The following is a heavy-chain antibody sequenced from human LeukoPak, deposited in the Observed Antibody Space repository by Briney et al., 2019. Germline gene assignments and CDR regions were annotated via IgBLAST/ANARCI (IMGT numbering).Heavy chain of an antibody. Sequence: PGGSLRLSCAASGFTLSSYSMNWVRQTPGKGLEWVSSISSSSYIYYADSVKGRFTISRDNAKNSLYLQMNSLRAEDTAVYYCARDPRRGDYSVYWGQGTLVTVSS. V-gene: IGHV3-21*01. CDR2: ISSSSYI. D-gene: IGHD3-10*01. CDR1: GFTLSSYS. CDR3: ARDPRRGDYSVY. J-gene: IGHJ4*02.